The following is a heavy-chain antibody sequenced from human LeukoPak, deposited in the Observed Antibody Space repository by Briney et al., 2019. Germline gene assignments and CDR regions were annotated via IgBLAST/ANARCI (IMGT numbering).Heavy chain of an antibody. CDR3: ARDGYYYDSSGYYFDY. V-gene: IGHV1-69*01. CDR1: GGTFSSYA. J-gene: IGHJ4*02. Sequence: SVKVSRKASGGTFSSYAISWVRQAPGQGLEWMGGIIPIFGTANYAQKFQGRVTITADESTSTAYMELSSLRSEDTAVYYCARDGYYYDSSGYYFDYWGQGTLSPSPQ. CDR2: IIPIFGTA. D-gene: IGHD3-22*01.